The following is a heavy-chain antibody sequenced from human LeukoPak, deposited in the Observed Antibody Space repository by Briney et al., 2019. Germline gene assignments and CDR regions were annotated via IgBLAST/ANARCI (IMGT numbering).Heavy chain of an antibody. V-gene: IGHV4-4*07. J-gene: IGHJ6*03. Sequence: SETLSLTCTVSGGSISSYYWSWIRQPAGKGLEWIGRIYTSGSTNYNPSLKSRVTMSVDTSKNQFSLKLSSVTAEDTAVYYCARDPYSGAYSEGYYYYMDVWGTGTTVTVSS. CDR1: GGSISSYY. CDR2: IYTSGST. CDR3: ARDPYSGAYSEGYYYYMDV. D-gene: IGHD1-26*01.